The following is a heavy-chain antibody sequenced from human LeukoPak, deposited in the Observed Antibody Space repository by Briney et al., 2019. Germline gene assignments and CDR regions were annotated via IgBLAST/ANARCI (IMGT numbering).Heavy chain of an antibody. CDR2: ITGSGGST. V-gene: IGHV3-23*01. J-gene: IGHJ4*02. Sequence: PGGSLRLSCAASGFTFSSYAMSWVRQAPGKGLEWVSSITGSGGSTYHADSVKGRFTISRDNSKNTLYLQMNSLRDEDTGVYYCARGITGMAFFDYWGQGTLVTVSS. D-gene: IGHD3-16*01. CDR3: ARGITGMAFFDY. CDR1: GFTFSSYA.